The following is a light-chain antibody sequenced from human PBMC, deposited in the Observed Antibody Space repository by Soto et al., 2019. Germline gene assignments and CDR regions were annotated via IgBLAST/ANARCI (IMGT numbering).Light chain of an antibody. CDR3: QQYNNWPYT. CDR1: QSVSSY. V-gene: IGKV3-11*01. J-gene: IGKJ2*01. CDR2: DAS. Sequence: EIVLTQSPATLSLSPGERPTLSCRASQSVSSYLAWYQQKPGQAPRLLIYDASNRATGIPARFSGSGSGTDFTLTISSLEPEDFAVYYCQQYNNWPYTFGQGTKLEIK.